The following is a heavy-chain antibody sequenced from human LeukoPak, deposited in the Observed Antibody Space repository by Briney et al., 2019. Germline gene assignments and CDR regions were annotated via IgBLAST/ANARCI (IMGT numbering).Heavy chain of an antibody. CDR1: GGTFSSYT. J-gene: IGHJ4*02. D-gene: IGHD3-3*01. CDR2: IIPILGIA. Sequence: GASVKVSCKASGGTFSSYTISWVRQAPGQGLEWMGGIIPILGIANYAQKFQGRVTITADKSTSTAYMELSSLRSEDTAVYYCASFSKTIFGVVSHFDYWGQGTLVTVSS. V-gene: IGHV1-69*10. CDR3: ASFSKTIFGVVSHFDY.